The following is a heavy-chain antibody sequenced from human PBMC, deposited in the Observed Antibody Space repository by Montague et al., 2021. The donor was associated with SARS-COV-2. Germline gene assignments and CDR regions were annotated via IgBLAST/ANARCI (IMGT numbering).Heavy chain of an antibody. CDR2: IYYSGST. J-gene: IGHJ6*02. V-gene: IGHV4-59*12. D-gene: IGHD4-17*01. CDR3: ARYIRQIRLIVFDYGMDV. CDR1: GGSIITYY. Sequence: SETPSLTCTVSGGSIITYYWSWIRQPPGKGLEWIGYIYYSGSTNYNPSLKSRVTISVDTSKNQFSLKLSSVTAADTAVYYCARYIRQIRLIVFDYGMDVWGQGTTVTVSS.